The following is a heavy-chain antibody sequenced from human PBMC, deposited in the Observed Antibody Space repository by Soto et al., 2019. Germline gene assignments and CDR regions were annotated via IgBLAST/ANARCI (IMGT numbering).Heavy chain of an antibody. V-gene: IGHV4-31*03. J-gene: IGHJ6*02. D-gene: IGHD3-9*01. CDR3: AREGGGDWYYGMDV. CDR1: GGSISSGGYY. CDR2: IYYSGST. Sequence: QVQLQESGPGLVKPSQTLSLTCTVSGGSISSGGYYWSWIRQHPGKGLEWIGYIYYSGSTYYNPSLQSRVTISVDTSKNQFSLKLSSVTAADTAVYYCAREGGGDWYYGMDVWGQGTTVTVSS.